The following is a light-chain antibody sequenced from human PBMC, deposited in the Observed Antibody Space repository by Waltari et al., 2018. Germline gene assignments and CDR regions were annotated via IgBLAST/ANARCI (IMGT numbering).Light chain of an antibody. J-gene: IGKJ5*01. Sequence: DIRMTQSPSSLSASVGDRVTITCRTGQIIDNFLNWYQQKPGKAHQLLIYFTSNLQSGVPSMFSGDGAGTTFTPTITSLQPEYFATYYCQQSYTVPTFGQGTRLEIK. V-gene: IGKV1-39*01. CDR1: QIIDNF. CDR3: QQSYTVPT. CDR2: FTS.